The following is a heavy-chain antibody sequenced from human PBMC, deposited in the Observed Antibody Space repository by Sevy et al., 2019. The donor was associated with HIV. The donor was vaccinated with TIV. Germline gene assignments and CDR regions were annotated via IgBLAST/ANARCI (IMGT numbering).Heavy chain of an antibody. Sequence: GGSLRLSCAVSGFMFDAYAMHWVRQSPGKGLEWVSSISWNGENMGYADFGKGRFTISRDNAKKSLYLQMNGLRVEDTALFYCVKGMDSAGKYVNFDSWGQGTLVTVSS. D-gene: IGHD3-22*01. CDR2: ISWNGENM. CDR3: VKGMDSAGKYVNFDS. J-gene: IGHJ4*02. V-gene: IGHV3-9*01. CDR1: GFMFDAYA.